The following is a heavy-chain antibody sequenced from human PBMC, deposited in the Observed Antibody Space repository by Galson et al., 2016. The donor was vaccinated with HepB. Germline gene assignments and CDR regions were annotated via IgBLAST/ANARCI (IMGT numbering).Heavy chain of an antibody. D-gene: IGHD2-21*02. CDR3: ARGSDVTCRGGDCTLDY. CDR2: IIPIFGTA. CDR1: GGTFSSYA. J-gene: IGHJ4*02. Sequence: SVKVSCKASGGTFSSYAISWVRQAPGQGLEWMGGIIPIFGTANYAQKFQGRVTITADESTSTAYMELSSLRSEDTAVYYCARGSDVTCRGGDCTLDYWGQGTLVTVSS. V-gene: IGHV1-69*13.